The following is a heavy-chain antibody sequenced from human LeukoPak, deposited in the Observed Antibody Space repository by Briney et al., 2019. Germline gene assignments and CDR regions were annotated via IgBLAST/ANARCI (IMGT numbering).Heavy chain of an antibody. J-gene: IGHJ6*02. V-gene: IGHV4-31*03. CDR2: IYHSGTT. D-gene: IGHD3-10*01. CDR1: GGSIRSAGYY. CDR3: ARFYGFGELFSYGMDV. Sequence: SETLSLTCSVSGGSIRSAGYYWNWIRQLPGKGLEWIGNIYHSGTTYYNPSLKSRVTISVDTSKNQFSLKLSSVTAADTAVYYCARFYGFGELFSYGMDVWGQGTTVTVSS.